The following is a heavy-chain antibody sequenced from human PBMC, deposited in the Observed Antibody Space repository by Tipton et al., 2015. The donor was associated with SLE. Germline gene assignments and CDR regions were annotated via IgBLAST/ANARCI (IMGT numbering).Heavy chain of an antibody. CDR1: GYTFTGYH. CDR2: IDPDVGGT. CDR3: ARDLGFTDY. J-gene: IGHJ4*02. Sequence: QVQLVQSGAEVKRPGASVRVSCKDSGYTFTGYHMHWVRQAPGRGFEWMGRIDPDVGGTYYAQKFQGRVTMTRDTSIKTAYLELSGLTSDDTAMYYCARDLGFTDYWGQGTLVTVSS. V-gene: IGHV1-2*06.